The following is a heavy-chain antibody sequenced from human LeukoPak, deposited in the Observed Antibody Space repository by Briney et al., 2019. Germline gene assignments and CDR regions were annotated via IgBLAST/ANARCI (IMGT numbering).Heavy chain of an antibody. CDR1: GFTFSSYG. CDR2: ISYDGVNK. CDR3: ARDHWELRSGAFDI. J-gene: IGHJ3*02. D-gene: IGHD1-26*01. V-gene: IGHV3-30*03. Sequence: PGGSLRLSCAASGFTFSSYGMHWVRQAPGKGLEWVAVISYDGVNKDYAGSVKGRFTISRDNSKNTLYLQMNSLRAEDTAVYYCARDHWELRSGAFDIWGQGTMVTVSS.